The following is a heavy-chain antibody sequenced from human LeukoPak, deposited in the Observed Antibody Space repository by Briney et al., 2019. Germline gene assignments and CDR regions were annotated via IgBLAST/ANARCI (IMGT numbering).Heavy chain of an antibody. CDR1: GGSISSSSYY. CDR2: IYYSGST. CDR3: GGGSYYYDSSGYYPPLHG. Sequence: SETLSLTCTVSGGSISSSSYYWGWIRQPPGKGLEWIGSIYYSGSTYYNPSLKSRVTISVDTSKNQFSLKLSSVTAADTAVYYCGGGSYYYDSSGYYPPLHGWGQGTLATVSS. J-gene: IGHJ4*02. D-gene: IGHD3-22*01. V-gene: IGHV4-39*07.